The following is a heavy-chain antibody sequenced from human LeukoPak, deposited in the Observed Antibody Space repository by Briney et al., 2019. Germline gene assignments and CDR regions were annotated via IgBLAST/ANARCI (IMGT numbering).Heavy chain of an antibody. D-gene: IGHD4-17*01. CDR2: IRKKGYGETT. V-gene: IGHV3-49*03. CDR1: GFSSGDDA. CDR3: SRGLHDYGDSNYYFDQ. Sequence: PGGSLRLSCTASGFSSGDDAWSWFRQAPGKGLEFGCFIRKKGYGETTDYAASVRGRFTISRDDAKSIAYLQMNSLEIEDTALYYCSRGLHDYGDSNYYFDQWGRGTQVTVSS. J-gene: IGHJ4*02.